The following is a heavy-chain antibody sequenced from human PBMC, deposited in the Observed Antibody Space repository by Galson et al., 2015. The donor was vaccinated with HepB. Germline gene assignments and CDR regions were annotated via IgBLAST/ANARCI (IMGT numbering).Heavy chain of an antibody. CDR3: ARVHYDSSGYYLDY. V-gene: IGHV4-59*01. CDR1: GGSISSYY. Sequence: ETLSLTCTVSGGSISSYYWSWIRQPPGKGLEWIGYIYYSGSTNYNPSLKSRVTISVDTSKNQFSLKLSSVTAADTAVYYCARVHYDSSGYYLDYWGQGTLVTVSS. CDR2: IYYSGST. D-gene: IGHD3-22*01. J-gene: IGHJ4*02.